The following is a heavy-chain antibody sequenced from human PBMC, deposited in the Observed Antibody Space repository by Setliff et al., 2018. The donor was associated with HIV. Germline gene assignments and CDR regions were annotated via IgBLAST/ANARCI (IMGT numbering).Heavy chain of an antibody. CDR1: GFTFSSYE. CDR2: ISSGGRTI. J-gene: IGHJ4*02. Sequence: GGSLRLSCAASGFTFSSYEMNWVRQAPGQGRGWVSYISSGGRTIYYADSVKGRFTISRDNAKNSLYLKMNSLRAEDTAVYYCARAEVAMVRGHDYWGQGTLVTAPQ. V-gene: IGHV3-48*03. D-gene: IGHD3-10*01. CDR3: ARAEVAMVRGHDY.